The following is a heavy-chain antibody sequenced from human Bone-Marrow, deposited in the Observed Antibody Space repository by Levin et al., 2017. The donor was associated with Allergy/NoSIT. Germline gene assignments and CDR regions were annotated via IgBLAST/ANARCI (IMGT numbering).Heavy chain of an antibody. V-gene: IGHV3-30*02. D-gene: IGHD1-26*01. CDR1: GLTFSSYA. CDR2: ILYDGSKK. J-gene: IGHJ4*02. Sequence: GESLKISCAASGLTFSSYAMHWVRQAPGKGLEWVAFILYDGSKKYYADSVKGRSTISRDNSKKTLDLQINGLRTDDTAVYYCVKDEGATRSYYFDYWGQGTLVTVSS. CDR3: VKDEGATRSYYFDY.